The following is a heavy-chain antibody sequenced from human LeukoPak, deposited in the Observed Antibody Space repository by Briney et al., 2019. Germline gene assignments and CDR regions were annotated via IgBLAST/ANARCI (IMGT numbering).Heavy chain of an antibody. CDR3: ASWYYYDSSGYYRDY. D-gene: IGHD3-22*01. CDR2: ISSSGSTI. V-gene: IGHV3-11*01. Sequence: GGSLRLSCAASGFTFSDYYMSWIRQAPGKGPKWVSYISSSGSTIYYADSVKGRFTISRDNAKNSLYLQMNSLRAEDTAVYYCASWYYYDSSGYYRDYWGQGTLVTVSS. CDR1: GFTFSDYY. J-gene: IGHJ4*02.